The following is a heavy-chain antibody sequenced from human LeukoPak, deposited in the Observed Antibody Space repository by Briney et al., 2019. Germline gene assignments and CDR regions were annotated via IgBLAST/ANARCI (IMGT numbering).Heavy chain of an antibody. CDR2: ISSSGSTI. CDR1: GFTFSSYV. CDR3: ARDGKSGGFGDFDY. V-gene: IGHV3-48*03. J-gene: IGHJ4*02. Sequence: PGGSLRLSCTASGFTFSSYVMNWVRQAPGKGLEWVSYISSSGSTIYYTDSVEGRFTISRDNAKNSLYLQMNSLRTEDTAVYYCARDGKSGGFGDFDYWGQGTLVTVSS. D-gene: IGHD3-16*01.